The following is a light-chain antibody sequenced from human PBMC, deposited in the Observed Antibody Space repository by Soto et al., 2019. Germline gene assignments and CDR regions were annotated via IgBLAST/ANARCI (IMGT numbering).Light chain of an antibody. CDR1: QSVRNY. CDR2: DAS. V-gene: IGKV3-11*01. J-gene: IGKJ1*01. CDR3: QQRSKMPLT. Sequence: EIVLTQSPATLSLSPGDTATLSCRASQSVRNYLDWYQQKPGQAPRLLIYDASNRATGIPARFSGTGSETDFTLTISSLEPEDFAIYYCQQRSKMPLTFGHGTKVDLK.